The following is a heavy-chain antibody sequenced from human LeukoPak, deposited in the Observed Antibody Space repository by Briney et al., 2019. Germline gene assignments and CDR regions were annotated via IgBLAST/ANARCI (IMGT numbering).Heavy chain of an antibody. CDR2: IYYSGST. J-gene: IGHJ5*02. D-gene: IGHD6-19*01. V-gene: IGHV4-59*01. CDR3: ARDPPYSSGWNWFDP. CDR1: GGSISSYY. Sequence: PSETLSLTCTVSGGSISSYYWSWIRQPPGKGLEWIGYIYYSGSTNYNPSLKSRVTISVDTSKNQSSLKLSSVTAADTAVYYCARDPPYSSGWNWFDPWGQGTLVTVSS.